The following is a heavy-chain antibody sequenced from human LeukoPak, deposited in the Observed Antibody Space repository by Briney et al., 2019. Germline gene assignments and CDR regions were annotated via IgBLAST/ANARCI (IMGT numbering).Heavy chain of an antibody. V-gene: IGHV3-9*01. D-gene: IGHD5-18*01. Sequence: GGSLRLSCAASGFTFDDYAMHWVRQAPGKGLEWVSGISWNSGSIGYADSVKGRFTISRDNAKNSLYLQMNSLRAEDTAVYYCAIPPGAMGYWGQGTLVTVSS. CDR2: ISWNSGSI. J-gene: IGHJ4*02. CDR1: GFTFDDYA. CDR3: AIPPGAMGY.